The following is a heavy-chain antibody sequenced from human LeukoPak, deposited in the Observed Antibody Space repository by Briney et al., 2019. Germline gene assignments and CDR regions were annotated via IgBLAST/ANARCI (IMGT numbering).Heavy chain of an antibody. CDR3: AKALPVVAAKGNAFDI. V-gene: IGHV3-23*01. J-gene: IGHJ3*02. D-gene: IGHD2-15*01. Sequence: GGSLRLSCAASGFTFSSYAMSWVRQAPGEGLEWVSAISGSGGSTYYADSVKGRFTISRDNSKNTLYLQMNSLRAEDTAVYYCAKALPVVAAKGNAFDIWGQGTMVTVSS. CDR1: GFTFSSYA. CDR2: ISGSGGST.